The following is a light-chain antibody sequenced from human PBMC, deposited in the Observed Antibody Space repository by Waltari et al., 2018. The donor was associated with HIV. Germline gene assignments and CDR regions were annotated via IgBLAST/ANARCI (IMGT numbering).Light chain of an antibody. J-gene: IGKJ3*01. CDR2: WAS. V-gene: IGKV4-1*01. CDR3: QQYYTTPDT. Sequence: DIVMTQSPDSLAVSLGERATINCKASQSLLYSSDNRNYLAWYQQKPGQPPKLLIYWASTRESGVPDRLSGSGSGIDFTLSISGLQAEDVAVYFCQQYYTTPDTFGPGTKVDIK. CDR1: QSLLYSSDNRNY.